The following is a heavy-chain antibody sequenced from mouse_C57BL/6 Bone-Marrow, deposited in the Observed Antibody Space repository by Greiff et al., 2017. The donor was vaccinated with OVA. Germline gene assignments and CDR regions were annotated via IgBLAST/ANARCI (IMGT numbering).Heavy chain of an antibody. CDR1: GYTFTDYN. J-gene: IGHJ1*03. Sequence: VHVKQSGPELVKPGASVKIPCKASGYTFTDYNMDWVKQSHGKSLEWIGDINPNNGGTIYNQKFKGKATLTVDKSSSTAYMELRSLTSEDTAVYYCARSRVGLYDGYRRYWYFDVWGTGTTVTVSS. CDR3: ARSRVGLYDGYRRYWYFDV. D-gene: IGHD2-3*01. CDR2: INPNNGGT. V-gene: IGHV1-18*01.